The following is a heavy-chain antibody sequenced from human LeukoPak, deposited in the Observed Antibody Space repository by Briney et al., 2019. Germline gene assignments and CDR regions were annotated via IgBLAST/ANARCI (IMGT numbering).Heavy chain of an antibody. Sequence: SETLSLTCAVYGGSFSGYYWSWIRQPPGKGLEWIGGINHSGSTNYNPSLKSRVTISVDTSKNQFSLKLSSVTAADTAVYYCARLGYSGSYYERVFDIWGQGTMVTVSS. CDR3: ARLGYSGSYYERVFDI. V-gene: IGHV4-34*01. J-gene: IGHJ3*02. CDR1: GGSFSGYY. CDR2: INHSGST. D-gene: IGHD1-26*01.